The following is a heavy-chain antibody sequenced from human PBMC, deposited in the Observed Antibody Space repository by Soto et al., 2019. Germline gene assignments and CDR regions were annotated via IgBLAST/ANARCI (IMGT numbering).Heavy chain of an antibody. V-gene: IGHV4-30-4*01. D-gene: IGHD5-18*01. CDR1: GGSISSGDYY. J-gene: IGHJ4*02. CDR2: IYYSGST. CDR3: AKDPSVDTAYYFDY. Sequence: SSETLSLTCTVSGGSISSGDYYWSWIRQPPGKGLEWIGYIYYSGSTYYNPSLKSRVTISVDTSKNQFSLKLSSVTAADTAVYYCAKDPSVDTAYYFDYWGQGTLVTVSS.